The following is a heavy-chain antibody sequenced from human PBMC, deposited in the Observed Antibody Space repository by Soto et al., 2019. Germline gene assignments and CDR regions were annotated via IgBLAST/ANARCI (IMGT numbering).Heavy chain of an antibody. CDR2: IYYSGST. CDR3: ARVSSGWLGDWFDP. CDR1: GGSISSSTYH. J-gene: IGHJ5*02. D-gene: IGHD6-19*01. V-gene: IGHV4-39*01. Sequence: PSETLSLTCTFSGGSISSSTYHWGWIRQPPGKGLEWIGNIYYSGSTHYSPSLKSRVTISVDTSKTQFSLKLSSVTAADTAVYYCARVSSGWLGDWFDPWGQGTLVTVSS.